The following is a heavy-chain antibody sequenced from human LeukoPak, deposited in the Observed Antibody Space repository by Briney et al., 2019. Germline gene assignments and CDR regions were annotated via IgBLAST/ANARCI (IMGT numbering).Heavy chain of an antibody. CDR3: AQYSGSYYGAFDI. CDR2: IIPILGIA. CDR1: GGTFSSYA. D-gene: IGHD1-26*01. J-gene: IGHJ3*02. Sequence: ASVKVSCKASGGTFSSYAISWVQQAPGQGLEWMGRIIPILGIANYAQKFQGRVTITADKSTSTAYMELSSLRSEDTAVYYCAQYSGSYYGAFDIWGQGTMVTVSS. V-gene: IGHV1-69*04.